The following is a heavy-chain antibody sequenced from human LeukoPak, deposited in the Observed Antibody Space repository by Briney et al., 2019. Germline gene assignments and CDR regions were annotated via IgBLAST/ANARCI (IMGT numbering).Heavy chain of an antibody. D-gene: IGHD2-2*01. Sequence: GGSLRLSCAASGFTFSGSAMHWVRQASGKGLEWVGHIRSKANPYATAYAASVKGRFTISRDDSKNTLYLQMNSLKTEDTAVYYCTTDFLGCSSTSCRYYFDYWGQGTLVTVSS. J-gene: IGHJ4*02. CDR2: IRSKANPYAT. V-gene: IGHV3-73*01. CDR1: GFTFSGSA. CDR3: TTDFLGCSSTSCRYYFDY.